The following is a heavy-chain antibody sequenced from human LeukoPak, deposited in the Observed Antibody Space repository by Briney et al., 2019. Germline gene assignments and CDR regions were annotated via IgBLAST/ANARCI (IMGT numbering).Heavy chain of an antibody. CDR3: ARAYCGGDCYSNWFDP. V-gene: IGHV4-30-2*01. D-gene: IGHD2-21*02. Sequence: SETLSLTCAVSGGSISGGGYSWSWIRQPPGKGLEWIGYIYHSGSTYYNPSLKSRVTISVDRSKNQFSLKLSSVTAADTAVYYCARAYCGGDCYSNWFDPWGQGTLVTVSS. CDR2: IYHSGST. J-gene: IGHJ5*02. CDR1: GGSISGGGYS.